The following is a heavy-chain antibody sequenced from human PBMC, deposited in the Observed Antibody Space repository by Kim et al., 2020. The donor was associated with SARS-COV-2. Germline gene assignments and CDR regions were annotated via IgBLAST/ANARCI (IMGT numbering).Heavy chain of an antibody. CDR2: INTNTGNP. J-gene: IGHJ4*02. CDR1: GYTFTTYA. Sequence: ASVKVSCKASGYTFTTYAMHWVRQAPGQGLEWMGWINTNTGNPTSAQGFTGRFVFSLDTSVGTAYLQISSLKAEDTAVYYCARGWEGFWGSSGWSGGGFLGYWGQGTLVTVSS. CDR3: ARGWEGFWGSSGWSGGGFLGY. D-gene: IGHD6-19*01. V-gene: IGHV7-4-1*02.